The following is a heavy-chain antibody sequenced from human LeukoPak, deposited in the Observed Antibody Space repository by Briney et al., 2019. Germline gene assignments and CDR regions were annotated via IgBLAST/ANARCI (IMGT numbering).Heavy chain of an antibody. D-gene: IGHD3-3*01. J-gene: IGHJ4*02. Sequence: PSETLSLTCAVYGVSFSGYYMSWVRQAPGKGLEWVSVIYSGGSTYYADSVKGRFTISRDNSKNTLYLQMNSLRAEDTAVYYCARAPLLRFLEWLSNLDYWGQGTLVTVSS. V-gene: IGHV3-66*02. CDR1: GVSFSGYY. CDR2: IYSGGST. CDR3: ARAPLLRFLEWLSNLDY.